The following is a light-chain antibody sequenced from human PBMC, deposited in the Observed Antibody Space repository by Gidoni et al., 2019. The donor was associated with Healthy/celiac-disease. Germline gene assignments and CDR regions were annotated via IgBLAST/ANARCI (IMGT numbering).Light chain of an antibody. J-gene: IGKJ4*01. CDR1: QSVSSY. CDR3: QQYNNWPPLT. V-gene: IGKV3D-15*01. CDR2: GAS. Sequence: IALTQSPATLSLPPGERATLSCRASQSVSSYLAWYQQKPGQAPRLLIYGASTRATGIPARFSGSGSGTEFTLTISSLQSEDFAVYYCQQYNNWPPLTFGGGTKVEIK.